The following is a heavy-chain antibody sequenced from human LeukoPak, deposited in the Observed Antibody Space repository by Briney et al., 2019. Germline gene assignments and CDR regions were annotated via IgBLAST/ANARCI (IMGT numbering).Heavy chain of an antibody. CDR2: ISSSGVYI. CDR1: GLTFNMYT. D-gene: IGHD3-22*01. V-gene: IGHV3-21*01. Sequence: GGSLRLSCAASGLTFNMYTMNWLRQAPGKGLEWVSSISSSGVYIYYADSVKGRFTISRDNAKNSLYLQMNSLRAEDTAVYYCARDNYDSSGPYYFDYWGQGTLVTVSS. J-gene: IGHJ4*02. CDR3: ARDNYDSSGPYYFDY.